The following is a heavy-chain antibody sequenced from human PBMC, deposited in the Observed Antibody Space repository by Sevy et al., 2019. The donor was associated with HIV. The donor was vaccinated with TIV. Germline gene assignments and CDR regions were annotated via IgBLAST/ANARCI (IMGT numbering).Heavy chain of an antibody. D-gene: IGHD1-26*01. CDR3: ASGNLGEPAVGATI. V-gene: IGHV4-61*01. CDR2: IYYSGGT. Sequence: SETLSLTCAVSGYSISSGYYWGWIRQPPGKGLEWIGYIYYSGGTNYNPSLKSRVTISVDTSKNQFSLKLSSVTAADTAVYYCASGNLGEPAVGATIWGQGTLVTVSS. CDR1: GYSISSGYY. J-gene: IGHJ4*02.